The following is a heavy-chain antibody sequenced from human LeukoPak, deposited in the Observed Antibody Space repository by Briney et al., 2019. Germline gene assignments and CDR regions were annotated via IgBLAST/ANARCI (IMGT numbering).Heavy chain of an antibody. V-gene: IGHV1-2*06. CDR2: ISPNSGGT. CDR1: GYTFTGYY. D-gene: IGHD3-22*01. CDR3: ARLGYYYDSSGQGV. Sequence: ASVKVSCKASGYTFTGYYMHWVRQAPGQGLEWMGRISPNSGGTNYAQKFQGRVTMTRDTSISTAYMELSRLRSDDTAVYYCARLGYYYDSSGQGVWGQGTLVTVSS. J-gene: IGHJ4*02.